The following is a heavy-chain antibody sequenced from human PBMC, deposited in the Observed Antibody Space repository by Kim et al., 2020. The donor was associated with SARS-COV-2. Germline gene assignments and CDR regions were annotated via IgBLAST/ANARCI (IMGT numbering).Heavy chain of an antibody. CDR1: GGSISSYY. D-gene: IGHD1-26*01. V-gene: IGHV4-59*08. J-gene: IGHJ5*02. CDR3: ARLRIVGATGAGPHNWFDP. CDR2: IYYSGST. Sequence: SETLSLTCTVSGGSISSYYWSWIRQPPGKGLEWIGYIYYSGSTNYNPSLKSRVTISVDTSKNQFSLKLSSVTAADTAVYYGARLRIVGATGAGPHNWFDPWGQGTLVTVSS.